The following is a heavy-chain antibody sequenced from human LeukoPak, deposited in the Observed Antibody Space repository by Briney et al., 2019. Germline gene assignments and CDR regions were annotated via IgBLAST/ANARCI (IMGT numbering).Heavy chain of an antibody. J-gene: IGHJ4*02. Sequence: GGSLRLPCAASGFTFNTYSMNWVRQAPGKGLEWLSYISSSSTSIYYADSVKGRFTISRDNAKNSLYLQMNSLRADDTAVYYCARSYSSSSGTAWDSWGQGTLVTVSS. V-gene: IGHV3-48*04. CDR1: GFTFNTYS. CDR3: ARSYSSSSGTAWDS. D-gene: IGHD6-6*01. CDR2: ISSSSTSI.